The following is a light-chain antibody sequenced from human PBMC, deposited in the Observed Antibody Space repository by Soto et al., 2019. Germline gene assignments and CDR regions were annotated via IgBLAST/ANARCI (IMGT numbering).Light chain of an antibody. CDR3: QQSLSSLLT. V-gene: IGKV1-39*01. CDR1: QSISGY. Sequence: DIQMTQSPSSLSASVGDRVTINCRASQSISGYLNWYQQKPGKAPKVLISGASTLHNGVPSRFSGRGSGTDFTLTISRMQPEDVATYYCQQSLSSLLTFGGGTKVEIK. J-gene: IGKJ4*01. CDR2: GAS.